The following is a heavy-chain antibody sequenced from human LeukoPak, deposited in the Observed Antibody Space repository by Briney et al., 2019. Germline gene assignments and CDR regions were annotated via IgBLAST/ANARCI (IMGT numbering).Heavy chain of an antibody. J-gene: IGHJ4*02. Sequence: GGSLRLSCTASGFTFSSHVMSWVRQVPGKGLEWVSAISASGFSTFYADSVKGRFTISRDNSKTSVSLQMNSLRAEDTAMYYCAKAWSSDDYWGQGTLVTVSS. CDR1: GFTFSSHV. V-gene: IGHV3-23*01. CDR2: ISASGFST. CDR3: AKAWSSDDY.